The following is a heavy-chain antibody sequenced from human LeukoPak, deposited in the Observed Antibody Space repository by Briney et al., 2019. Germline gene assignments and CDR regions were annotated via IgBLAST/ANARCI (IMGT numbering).Heavy chain of an antibody. V-gene: IGHV3-7*01. CDR1: GFTFSSYW. CDR3: ARGLYYYDSSGYYY. Sequence: GGSLRLSCAASGFTFSSYWMTWVRQAPGKGLEWVASINEDGSEIHYVDSVKGRFTISRDNAKNTLYLQMNSLRAEDTAVYYCARGLYYYDSSGYYYWGQGTLVTVSS. D-gene: IGHD3-22*01. J-gene: IGHJ4*02. CDR2: INEDGSEI.